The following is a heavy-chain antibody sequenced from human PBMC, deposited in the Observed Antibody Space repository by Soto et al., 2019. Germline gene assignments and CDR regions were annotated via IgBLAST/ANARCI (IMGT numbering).Heavy chain of an antibody. J-gene: IGHJ4*02. Sequence: EVQLVESGGGLVQPGGSLKLSCAASGFTFSGSAMHWVRQASGKGLEWVGRIRSKANSYATAYAASVKGRFTISRDDSKNTAYLQMNSLKTEDTAVYYCTGSPDSGSYSYWGQGTLVTVSS. D-gene: IGHD1-26*01. V-gene: IGHV3-73*01. CDR1: GFTFSGSA. CDR3: TGSPDSGSYSY. CDR2: IRSKANSYAT.